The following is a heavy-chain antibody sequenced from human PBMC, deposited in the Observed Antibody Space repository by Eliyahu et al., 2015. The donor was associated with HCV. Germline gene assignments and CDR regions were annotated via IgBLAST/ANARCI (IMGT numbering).Heavy chain of an antibody. J-gene: IGHJ5*01. CDR3: ARLPTGYPNWFES. CDR1: GASITTYPYN. Sequence: QLQLQESGPGLVKPSETLSLTCTVSGASITTYPYNWGWVRQPPGRGLEWIGTVPFWGGPYYNPSLKSRVSISADTSKNHFSLKLTSVTAADTAVYFCARLPTGYPNWFESWGQGTLVTVSS. D-gene: IGHD3-9*01. CDR2: VPFWGGP. V-gene: IGHV4-39*02.